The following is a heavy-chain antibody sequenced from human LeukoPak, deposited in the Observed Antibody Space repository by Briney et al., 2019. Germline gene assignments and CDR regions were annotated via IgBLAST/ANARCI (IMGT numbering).Heavy chain of an antibody. CDR1: GFTFNGYD. CDR3: AKASRRHCGTTICYTLDY. Sequence: GGSLRLSCAASGFTFNGYDMTWVRQAPGKGLEWVSTISGSGGTTNFADSVKGRFTISRENSKNTLYLQMNSLRAADTAKYYCAKASRRHCGTTICYTLDYWGQGTLVTVSS. D-gene: IGHD2-2*02. CDR2: ISGSGGTT. J-gene: IGHJ4*02. V-gene: IGHV3-23*01.